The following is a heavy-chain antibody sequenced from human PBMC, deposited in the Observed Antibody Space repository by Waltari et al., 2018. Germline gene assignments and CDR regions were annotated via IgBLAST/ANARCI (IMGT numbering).Heavy chain of an antibody. CDR2: ISYDGSNK. CDR1: GFTFSSYA. Sequence: QVQLVESGGGVVQSGTSLRLFCAASGFTFSSYAMHWARQALGKGLEWVAVISYDGSNKYYADSVKGRFTISRDNSKNTLYLQMNSLRAEDTAVYYCARDLKYSGSYWGYFDYWGQGTLVTVSS. CDR3: ARDLKYSGSYWGYFDY. J-gene: IGHJ4*02. D-gene: IGHD1-26*01. V-gene: IGHV3-30-3*01.